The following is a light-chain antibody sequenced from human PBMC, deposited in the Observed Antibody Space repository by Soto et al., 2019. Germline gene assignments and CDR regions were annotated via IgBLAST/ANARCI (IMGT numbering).Light chain of an antibody. CDR2: GAS. V-gene: IGKV3-20*01. J-gene: IGKJ5*01. CDR3: QQYGSSIT. Sequence: IVLTQCPWPLSLSPRERATLSCRASQSVSSSYLAWYQQKPGQAPRLLIYGASSRATGIPDRFSGSGSGTDFTLTISRLEPEDFAVYYCQQYGSSITFGQGTRLEIK. CDR1: QSVSSSY.